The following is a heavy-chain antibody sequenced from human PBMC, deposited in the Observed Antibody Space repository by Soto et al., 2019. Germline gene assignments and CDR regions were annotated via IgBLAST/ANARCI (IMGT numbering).Heavy chain of an antibody. D-gene: IGHD2-2*01. CDR3: ATLPRTIERTPAAIWSFDS. Sequence: VASVKVSFKVSGYSLSDLSIHWVRQAPGKGLEWMGGLDAEDGETIYAQKLQGRGTMTEDTSTDTAYMELSSLTSEDAAMYYCATLPRTIERTPAAIWSFDSWGQGTLVTVSS. CDR1: GYSLSDLS. V-gene: IGHV1-24*01. J-gene: IGHJ4*02. CDR2: LDAEDGET.